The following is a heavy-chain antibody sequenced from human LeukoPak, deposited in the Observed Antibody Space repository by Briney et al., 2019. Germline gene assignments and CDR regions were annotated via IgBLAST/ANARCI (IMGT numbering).Heavy chain of an antibody. J-gene: IGHJ4*02. D-gene: IGHD3-22*01. CDR3: AKDPDSSGPGGYYFDY. CDR1: GFTFSSYG. Sequence: GGSLRLSCAASGFTFSSYGMHWVRQAPGKGLEWVAFIRYDGSNKYYADSVKGRFTISRDNSKNTLFLQMNSLRAEDTAVYYCAKDPDSSGPGGYYFDYWGQGTLVTVSS. CDR2: IRYDGSNK. V-gene: IGHV3-30*02.